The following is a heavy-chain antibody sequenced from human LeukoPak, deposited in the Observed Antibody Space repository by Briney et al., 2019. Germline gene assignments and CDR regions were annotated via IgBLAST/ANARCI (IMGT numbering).Heavy chain of an antibody. V-gene: IGHV3-23*01. Sequence: GGSLTLSCAASGFTFSSYAMNWVRQAPGKGLEWVAGISSGDRTFPAESVKGRFTISKDKSKDTLYLQMNSLRAEDTGVYYCAKDATASPYFHWFDNWGEGTQLIVSS. CDR1: GFTFSSYA. CDR2: ISSGDRT. J-gene: IGHJ4*02. D-gene: IGHD3-9*01. CDR3: AKDATASPYFHWFDN.